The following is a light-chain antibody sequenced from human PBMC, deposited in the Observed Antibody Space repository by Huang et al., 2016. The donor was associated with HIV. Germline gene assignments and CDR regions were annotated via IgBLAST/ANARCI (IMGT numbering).Light chain of an antibody. J-gene: IGKJ2*01. CDR2: EVS. CDR1: QSFLHSDGKTY. V-gene: IGKV2-29*02. CDR3: MQGIRFGYT. Sequence: VMTTIPLSLSVTPGQPASITCNSRQSFLHSDGKTYFLCSLQKSGQSPLLLIHEVSRRFLGVPDRCSGSGAGTHFTLKSSRVEAEDVGVYYCMQGIRFGYTFGRGTKLEIK.